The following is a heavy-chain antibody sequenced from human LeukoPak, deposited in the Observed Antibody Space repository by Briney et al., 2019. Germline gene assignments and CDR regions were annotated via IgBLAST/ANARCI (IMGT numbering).Heavy chain of an antibody. Sequence: SETLSLTCAVYGGSFSGYYWSWIRQPPGKGLEWIGEINHSGSTNYNPSLKGRVTVSVDTSKNQFSLKLSSVTAADTAVYYCARDKRKGMDVWGKGTTVTVSS. J-gene: IGHJ6*04. D-gene: IGHD1-14*01. CDR1: GGSFSGYY. CDR2: INHSGST. V-gene: IGHV4-34*01. CDR3: ARDKRKGMDV.